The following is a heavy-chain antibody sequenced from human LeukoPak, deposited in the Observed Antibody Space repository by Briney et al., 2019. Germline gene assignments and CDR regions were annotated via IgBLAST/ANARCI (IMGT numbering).Heavy chain of an antibody. J-gene: IGHJ3*02. Sequence: SETLSLTCAVYGGSFSGYYWSWIRQPPGKGLEWIGSIYYSGSTYYNPSLKSRVTISVDTSKNQFSLKLSSVTAADTAVYYCARDFLTVVVVAATYSYAFDIWGQGTMVTVSS. CDR1: GGSFSGYY. V-gene: IGHV4-34*01. CDR2: IYYSGST. D-gene: IGHD2-15*01. CDR3: ARDFLTVVVVAATYSYAFDI.